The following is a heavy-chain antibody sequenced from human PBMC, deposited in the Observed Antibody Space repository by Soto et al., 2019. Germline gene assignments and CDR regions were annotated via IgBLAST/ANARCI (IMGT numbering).Heavy chain of an antibody. CDR1: GYSFTSYW. J-gene: IGHJ6*02. D-gene: IGHD6-13*01. CDR2: IDPSDSYT. V-gene: IGHV5-10-1*01. Sequence: HGESLKISCKGSGYSFTSYWISWVRQMPGKGLEWMGRIDPSDSYTNYSPSFQGHVTISADKSISTAYLQWSSLKASDTAMYYCASIAAAGTGDYYYGMDVSGQGTTVTVSS. CDR3: ASIAAAGTGDYYYGMDV.